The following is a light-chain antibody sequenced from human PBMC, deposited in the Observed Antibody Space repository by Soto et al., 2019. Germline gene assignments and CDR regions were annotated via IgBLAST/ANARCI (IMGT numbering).Light chain of an antibody. CDR1: SSTVETYNL. Sequence: QSALTQPASVSGSPGQSITISCTGISSTVETYNLVSWYQQYPGKAPKLIIYEVNKRPSGVSDRFSGFKSGDTASLTISGLQAEDESDYYCSSYAAGSPSVLFGGGTKL. V-gene: IGLV2-23*02. CDR2: EVN. CDR3: SSYAAGSPSVL. J-gene: IGLJ2*01.